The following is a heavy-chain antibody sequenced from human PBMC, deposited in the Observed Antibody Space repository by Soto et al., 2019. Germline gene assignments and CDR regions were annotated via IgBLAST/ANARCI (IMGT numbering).Heavy chain of an antibody. J-gene: IGHJ4*02. D-gene: IGHD3-22*01. CDR2: VYYSGST. CDR3: ATRSGYYGKIDY. Sequence: SETLSLTCTVSGGSFKSGSYSWSWIRQPPGKGLEWIGYVYYSGSTYYNPSLKSRVTISVDTSKNQFSLKLSSVTAADTAVYYCATRSGYYGKIDYWGQGTLVTVSS. CDR1: GGSFKSGSYS. V-gene: IGHV4-30-4*07.